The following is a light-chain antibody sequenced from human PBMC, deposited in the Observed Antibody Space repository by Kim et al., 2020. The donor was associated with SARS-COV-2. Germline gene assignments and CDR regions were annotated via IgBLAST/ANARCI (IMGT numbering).Light chain of an antibody. J-gene: IGLJ3*02. CDR3: SSYTSSSTWV. CDR1: SSDVGCYNY. V-gene: IGLV2-14*04. CDR2: DVS. Sequence: GQSITFSCTGTSSDVGCYNYVSWYQQHPGKAPKLMIYDVSKRPSGVSNRFSGSKSGNTASLTISGLQAEDEADYYCSSYTSSSTWVFGGGTQLTVL.